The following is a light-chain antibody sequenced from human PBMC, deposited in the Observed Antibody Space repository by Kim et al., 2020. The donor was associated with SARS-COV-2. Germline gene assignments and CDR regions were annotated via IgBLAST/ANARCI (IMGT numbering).Light chain of an antibody. Sequence: GQSITISCTGTSSDVGRYNYVSWYQQHRGKALKLMIYDVTKRPSGVPDRFSGSKSGNTASLTISGLQAEDETDYYCSSYAGSYTWVFGGGTQLTVL. CDR1: SSDVGRYNY. J-gene: IGLJ3*02. CDR2: DVT. V-gene: IGLV2-11*01. CDR3: SSYAGSYTWV.